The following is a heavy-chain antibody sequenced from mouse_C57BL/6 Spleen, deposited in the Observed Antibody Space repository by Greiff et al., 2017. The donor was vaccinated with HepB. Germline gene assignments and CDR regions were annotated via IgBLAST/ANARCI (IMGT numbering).Heavy chain of an antibody. Sequence: EVMLVESGGGLVQPGGSLSLSCAASGFTFTDYYMSWVRQPPGKALEWLGFIRNKANGYTTEYSASVKGRFTISRDNSQSILYLQMNALRAEDSATYYCARYDDGYPNWYFDVWGTGTTVTVSS. D-gene: IGHD2-3*01. V-gene: IGHV7-3*01. CDR1: GFTFTDYY. J-gene: IGHJ1*03. CDR3: ARYDDGYPNWYFDV. CDR2: IRNKANGYTT.